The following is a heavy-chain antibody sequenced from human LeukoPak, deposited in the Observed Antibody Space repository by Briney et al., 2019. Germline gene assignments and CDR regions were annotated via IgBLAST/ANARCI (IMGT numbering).Heavy chain of an antibody. V-gene: IGHV1-18*01. CDR1: GYTFTSYG. D-gene: IGHD1-26*01. Sequence: ASVKVSCKASGYTFTSYGISWVRQAPGQGLEWMGWISAYNGNTNYAQKLQGRVTMTTDTSTSTAYVELRSLRSDDTAVYYCARDQIVGAPSMYFQHWGQGTLVTVSS. CDR3: ARDQIVGAPSMYFQH. J-gene: IGHJ1*01. CDR2: ISAYNGNT.